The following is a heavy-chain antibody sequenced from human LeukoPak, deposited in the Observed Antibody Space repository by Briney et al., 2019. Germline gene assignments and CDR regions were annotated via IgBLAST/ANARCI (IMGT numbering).Heavy chain of an antibody. J-gene: IGHJ5*02. D-gene: IGHD4-23*01. V-gene: IGHV4-4*07. CDR3: AGDLAGGNGFDP. CDR2: IYKSGST. Sequence: PSETLSLTCTVSGGSIGTYYWSWIRQPAGKELEWIGRIYKSGSTNYNPSLQSRATLSVDTSKNQFSLKVNSVTAADTAVYHCAGDLAGGNGFDPWGLGTLVTVSS. CDR1: GGSIGTYY.